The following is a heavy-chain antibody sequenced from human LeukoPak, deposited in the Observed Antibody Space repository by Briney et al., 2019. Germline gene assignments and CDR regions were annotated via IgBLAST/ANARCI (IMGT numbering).Heavy chain of an antibody. D-gene: IGHD3-10*01. Sequence: SSETLSLTCAVYGGSFSGYYWSWIRQPPGEGLEWIGEINHSGSTNYNPSLKSRVTISVDTSKNQFSLKLSSVTAADTAVYYCAIGGYYGSGNDFRFDPWGQGTLVTVSS. J-gene: IGHJ5*02. V-gene: IGHV4-34*01. CDR2: INHSGST. CDR1: GGSFSGYY. CDR3: AIGGYYGSGNDFRFDP.